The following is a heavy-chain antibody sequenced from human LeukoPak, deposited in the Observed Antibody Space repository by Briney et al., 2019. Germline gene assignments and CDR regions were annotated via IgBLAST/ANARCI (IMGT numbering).Heavy chain of an antibody. CDR3: ATTTAMVGGADY. V-gene: IGHV4-31*03. Sequence: PSETLSLTCTVSGGSISSGGYYWSWIRQHPGKGLEWIGYIYYSGSTYYNPSLKSRVTISVDTSKNQFSLKLSSVTAADTAVYYCATTTAMVGGADYWGQGTLVTVSS. D-gene: IGHD5-18*01. J-gene: IGHJ4*02. CDR1: GGSISSGGYY. CDR2: IYYSGST.